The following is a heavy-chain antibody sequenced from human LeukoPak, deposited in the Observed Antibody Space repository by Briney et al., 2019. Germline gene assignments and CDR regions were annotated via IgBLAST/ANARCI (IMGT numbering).Heavy chain of an antibody. J-gene: IGHJ5*02. Sequence: PGGSLRLSCAVSGFTFSTYWMSWVRQAPGKGLEWVANIKQDGSQKYYVHSVKGRFTISRDNAKNSLYLQMNSLRAEDTAVYYCARHVPYGSGSYPWGQGTLVTVSS. V-gene: IGHV3-7*01. CDR2: IKQDGSQK. D-gene: IGHD3-10*01. CDR1: GFTFSTYW. CDR3: ARHVPYGSGSYP.